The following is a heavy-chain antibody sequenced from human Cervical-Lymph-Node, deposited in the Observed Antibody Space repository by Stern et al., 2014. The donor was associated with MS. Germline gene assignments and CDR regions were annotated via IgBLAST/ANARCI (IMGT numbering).Heavy chain of an antibody. D-gene: IGHD5-18*01. CDR3: ARTLRGYSHGYYYHGLDV. V-gene: IGHV2-70*15. CDR2: IDWDDDK. J-gene: IGHJ6*02. Sequence: QVPLQESGPALVKPTQTLTLTCTFSGFSLSTSGMCVSWIRQAPGKALEWLARIDWDDDKNYSTSLKTRLSISKANSKNQVVLTLTNMDPMDTATYYCARTLRGYSHGYYYHGLDVWGQGTTVTVSS. CDR1: GFSLSTSGMC.